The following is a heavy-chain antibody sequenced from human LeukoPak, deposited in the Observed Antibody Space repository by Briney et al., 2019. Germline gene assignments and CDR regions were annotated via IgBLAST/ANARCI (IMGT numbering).Heavy chain of an antibody. CDR1: GGSISSGGYY. V-gene: IGHV4-31*03. Sequence: PSETLSLTCTVSGGSISSGGYYWSWIRQHPGKGLEWIGYIYYSGSTYYNPSLKSRVTISVDTSKNQFSLKLSSVTAADTAVYYCARPYYYDSRIDPWGQGTLVTVSS. J-gene: IGHJ5*02. D-gene: IGHD3-22*01. CDR3: ARPYYYDSRIDP. CDR2: IYYSGST.